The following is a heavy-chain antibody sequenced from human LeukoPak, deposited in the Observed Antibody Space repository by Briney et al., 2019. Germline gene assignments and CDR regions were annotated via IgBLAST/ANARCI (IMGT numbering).Heavy chain of an antibody. D-gene: IGHD3-22*01. CDR2: IIPIFGTA. CDR1: GGTFSSYA. Sequence: EASVKVSCKASGGTFSSYAISWVRQAPGQGLEWMGGIIPIFGTANYAQKFQGRVTITADESTSTAYMELSSLRSEDTAVYYCARAPDYYYDSSGPHFDYWGQGTLVTVSS. CDR3: ARAPDYYYDSSGPHFDY. J-gene: IGHJ4*02. V-gene: IGHV1-69*13.